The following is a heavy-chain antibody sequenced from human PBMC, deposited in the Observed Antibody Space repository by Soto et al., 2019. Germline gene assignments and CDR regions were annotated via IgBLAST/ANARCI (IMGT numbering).Heavy chain of an antibody. CDR3: ASLRAAGPDYYYGMDV. CDR2: IYPGDSDT. D-gene: IGHD6-13*01. V-gene: IGHV5-51*01. Sequence: GESLKISCKGSGYSFTSYWIGWVRQMPGKGLEWMGIIYPGDSDTRYSPSFQGQVTISADKSISTAYLQWSSLKASDTAMYYCASLRAAGPDYYYGMDVWGQGTTVTGSS. CDR1: GYSFTSYW. J-gene: IGHJ6*02.